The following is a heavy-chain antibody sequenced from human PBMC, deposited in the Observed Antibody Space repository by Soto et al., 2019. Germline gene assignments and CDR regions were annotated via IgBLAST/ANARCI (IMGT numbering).Heavy chain of an antibody. J-gene: IGHJ3*02. CDR3: ARRRPLRGYSSSWYGAFDI. CDR2: INHSGST. CDR1: GGSFSGYY. Sequence: SETLSLTCAVYGGSFSGYYLSWIRQPPGKGLEWIGEINHSGSTNYNPSLKSRVTISVDTSKNQFSLKLSSVTAADTAVYYCARRRPLRGYSSSWYGAFDIWGQGTMVTVSS. D-gene: IGHD6-13*01. V-gene: IGHV4-34*01.